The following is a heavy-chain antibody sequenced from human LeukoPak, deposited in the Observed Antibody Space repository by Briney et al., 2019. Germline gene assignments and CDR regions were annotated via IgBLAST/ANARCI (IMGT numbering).Heavy chain of an antibody. CDR2: ISAYNVNT. CDR1: GYTFNSYG. Sequence: ASVKVSCKASGYTFNSYGISWVRQAPRQGLEWMGWISAYNVNTNYAQNLQGRVTMTTDTSTSTAYMELRSLRSDDTAVYYCARAWDCTSTSCYAYFDYWGQGTLVTVSS. V-gene: IGHV1-18*01. CDR3: ARAWDCTSTSCYAYFDY. J-gene: IGHJ4*02. D-gene: IGHD2-2*01.